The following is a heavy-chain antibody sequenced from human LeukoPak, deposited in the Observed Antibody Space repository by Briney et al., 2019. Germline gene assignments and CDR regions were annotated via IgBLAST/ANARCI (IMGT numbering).Heavy chain of an antibody. J-gene: IGHJ4*02. D-gene: IGHD3-22*01. Sequence: VGSLRDYCAASGISFSSHGMHWGRQDPAKGLEWVAVRWYDGSNIYYADSVKGRFTISRDNSKNTLYLQMNSLRAEDTALYYCARARNDYDSNGFSFLDYWGQGTLVTVSS. CDR2: RWYDGSNI. CDR1: GISFSSHG. V-gene: IGHV3-33*01. CDR3: ARARNDYDSNGFSFLDY.